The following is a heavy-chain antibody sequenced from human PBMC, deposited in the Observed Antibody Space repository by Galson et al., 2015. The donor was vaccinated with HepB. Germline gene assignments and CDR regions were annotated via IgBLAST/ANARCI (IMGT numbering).Heavy chain of an antibody. CDR3: ARGIQGYCSSTSCYFWFDP. Sequence: SVKVSCKASGYTFTSYDINWVRQATGQGLEWMGWMNPNSGNTGYAQKFQGRVTMTRNTSISTAYMELSSLRSEDTAVYYCARGIQGYCSSTSCYFWFDPWGQGTLVTVSS. CDR2: MNPNSGNT. D-gene: IGHD2-2*01. J-gene: IGHJ5*02. CDR1: GYTFTSYD. V-gene: IGHV1-8*01.